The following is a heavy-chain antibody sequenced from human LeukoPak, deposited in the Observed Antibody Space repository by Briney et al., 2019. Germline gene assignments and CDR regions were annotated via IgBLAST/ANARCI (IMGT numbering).Heavy chain of an antibody. CDR2: ISYDGSNK. J-gene: IGHJ6*02. CDR1: GFTLSSYA. Sequence: PGRSLRLSCAAPGFTLSSYAMHWVRQAPGKGLEWVAVISYDGSNKYYADSVKGRFTISRDNSKNTLYLQMNSLRAEDTAVYYCVKDSSSSGWMSYYYYGMDVWGQGTTVTVSS. V-gene: IGHV3-30-3*01. CDR3: VKDSSSSGWMSYYYYGMDV. D-gene: IGHD6-19*01.